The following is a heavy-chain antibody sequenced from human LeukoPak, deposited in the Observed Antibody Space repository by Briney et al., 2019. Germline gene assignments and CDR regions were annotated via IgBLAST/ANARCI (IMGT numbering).Heavy chain of an antibody. Sequence: ASVKVSCKVSGYTLTELSMHWVRQAPGKGLEWMGGFDPEDGETIYAQKFQGRVTMTEDTSTDTAYMELSSLRSEDTAVYYCARPSSSWYDVAPYYYYYYMDVWGKGTTVTVSS. J-gene: IGHJ6*03. CDR3: ARPSSSWYDVAPYYYYYYMDV. D-gene: IGHD6-13*01. V-gene: IGHV1-24*01. CDR2: FDPEDGET. CDR1: GYTLTELS.